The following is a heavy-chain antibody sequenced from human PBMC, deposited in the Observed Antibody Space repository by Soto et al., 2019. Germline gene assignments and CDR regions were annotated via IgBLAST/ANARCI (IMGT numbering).Heavy chain of an antibody. Sequence: ASVKVSCKASGYTFTSYAMHCVRQAPGQRLEWMGWINAGNGNTKYSQKFQGRVTITRDTSASTAYMELSSLRAEDTAVYYCVRDYYRFNSGYGFSMDVWGQGTTVTVSS. D-gene: IGHD5-12*01. V-gene: IGHV1-3*01. CDR3: VRDYYRFNSGYGFSMDV. CDR2: INAGNGNT. J-gene: IGHJ6*02. CDR1: GYTFTSYA.